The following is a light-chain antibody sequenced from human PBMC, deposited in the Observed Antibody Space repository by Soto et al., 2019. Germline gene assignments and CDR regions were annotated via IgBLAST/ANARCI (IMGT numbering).Light chain of an antibody. V-gene: IGLV1-44*01. CDR3: QSYDSSLSASYV. CDR1: SSNIGSNT. J-gene: IGLJ1*01. Sequence: QAVVTQPPSASGTPGQRVTISCSGSSSNIGSNTVNWYQQVPGTAPKLLIYHSNQRPSGVPDRFSGSKYGTSASLAISGLQSEDEADYYCQSYDSSLSASYVFGTGTKLTVL. CDR2: HSN.